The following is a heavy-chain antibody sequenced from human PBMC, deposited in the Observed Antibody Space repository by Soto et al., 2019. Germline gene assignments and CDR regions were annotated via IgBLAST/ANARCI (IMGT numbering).Heavy chain of an antibody. Sequence: QVQLVESGGGVVQPGRSLRLSCAASGFIFSQYHMHWVRQAPGKGLEWVALIWQDGTIRDYGDSVKGRFTISRDNSKNTLDLQMNSLTVEDTAVYYCVREPREHHYGMDVWGQGTTVTVSS. D-gene: IGHD1-1*01. CDR2: IWQDGTIR. CDR1: GFIFSQYH. CDR3: VREPREHHYGMDV. V-gene: IGHV3-33*01. J-gene: IGHJ6*02.